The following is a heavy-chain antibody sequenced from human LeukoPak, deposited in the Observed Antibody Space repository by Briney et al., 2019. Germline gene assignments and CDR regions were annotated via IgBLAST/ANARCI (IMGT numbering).Heavy chain of an antibody. CDR2: ISSSSSTI. D-gene: IGHD4-17*01. V-gene: IGHV3-48*01. CDR3: ARDHATVTTGSDY. CDR1: GFFFSGYS. J-gene: IGHJ4*02. Sequence: PGGSLRLSCAASGFFFSGYSMNWVRQSPGKGLEWVSYISSSSSTILYADSVKGRFTISRDDAKNSLFLQMNSLRAEDTAVYYCARDHATVTTGSDYWGQGTLVTVSS.